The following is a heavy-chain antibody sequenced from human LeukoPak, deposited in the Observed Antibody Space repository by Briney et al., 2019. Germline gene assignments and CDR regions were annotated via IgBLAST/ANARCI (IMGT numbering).Heavy chain of an antibody. J-gene: IGHJ4*02. V-gene: IGHV4-34*01. D-gene: IGHD7-27*01. CDR1: GGSFSGYY. CDR2: INHSGST. Sequence: SETLSLTCAVYGGSFSGYYWSWVRQPPGKGLEWIGEINHSGSTNYNPSLKSRVAITVDTSKNQFSLKLNSVTAADTAVYYCARHGDYCFDTWGQGTLVTVSS. CDR3: ARHGDYCFDT.